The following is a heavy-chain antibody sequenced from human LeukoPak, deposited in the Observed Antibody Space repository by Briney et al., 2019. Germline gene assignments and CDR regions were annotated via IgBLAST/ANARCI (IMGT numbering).Heavy chain of an antibody. V-gene: IGHV3-30-3*01. CDR2: ILYDGSNK. J-gene: IGHJ4*02. D-gene: IGHD2-2*02. CDR1: AFTFNSYT. CDR3: AREVPYTGSLDY. Sequence: GGSLRLSCAASAFTFNSYTIHWVRQAPGKGLEWVALILYDGSNKYYAESVKGRFTISRDNSKNTLYLQMNSLRAEDTAVFYCAREVPYTGSLDYWGQGTLVTVSS.